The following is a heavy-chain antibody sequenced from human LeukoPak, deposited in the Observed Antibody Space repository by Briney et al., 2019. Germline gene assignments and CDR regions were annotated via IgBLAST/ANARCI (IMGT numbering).Heavy chain of an antibody. V-gene: IGHV3-23*01. CDR3: AKSVPQYQLQVGSIGRYYMDF. CDR1: GFTFSSYA. J-gene: IGHJ6*03. D-gene: IGHD2-2*01. Sequence: GGSLRLSCTVSGFTFSSYAMNWVRQAPGKGLDWVSFISNIGGSTYYADSVKGRFTISRDNSKNTLYLQLNSLRAEDTAVYYCAKSVPQYQLQVGSIGRYYMDFWGKGTTVTISS. CDR2: ISNIGGST.